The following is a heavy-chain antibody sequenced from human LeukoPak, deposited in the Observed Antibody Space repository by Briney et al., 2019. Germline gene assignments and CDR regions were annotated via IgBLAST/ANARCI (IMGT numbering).Heavy chain of an antibody. Sequence: GGSLRLSCAASGFTFSTYDMSWVRQAPGKGLQWVSTIPSGGGTYYADSVKGRFTISRDNSKNTLYLQMNSLRAEDTAVYYCANRRRWELAYWGQGTLVTVSS. CDR3: ANRRRWELAY. V-gene: IGHV3-23*01. J-gene: IGHJ4*02. D-gene: IGHD1-26*01. CDR2: IPSGGGT. CDR1: GFTFSTYD.